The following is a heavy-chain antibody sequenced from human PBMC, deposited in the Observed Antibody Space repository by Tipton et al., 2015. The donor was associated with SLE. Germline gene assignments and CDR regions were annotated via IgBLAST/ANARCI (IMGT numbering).Heavy chain of an antibody. CDR2: IYYSGST. J-gene: IGHJ4*02. Sequence: TLSLTCTVSGGSISSYYWSWIQQPPGKGLEWIGYIYYSGSTNYNPSLKSRVTISVDTSKNQFSLKLSPVTAADTAVYYCATAVSMLHGDLGDYFDCWGQGTVGTASS. V-gene: IGHV4-59*01. D-gene: IGHD3-16*01. CDR3: ATAVSMLHGDLGDYFDC. CDR1: GGSISSYY.